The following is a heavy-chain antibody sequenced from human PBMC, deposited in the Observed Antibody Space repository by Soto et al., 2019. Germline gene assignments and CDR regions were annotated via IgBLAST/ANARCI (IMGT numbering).Heavy chain of an antibody. V-gene: IGHV3-30*18. D-gene: IGHD4-4*01. CDR3: AKDGRDGYSYFAY. J-gene: IGHJ4*02. Sequence: QVQLVESGGGVVQPGRSLRLSCAASGFTFSSYGMHWVRQAPGKGLEWVAVISYDGSNKYYADSVKGRFTISRDNSKNTLYLQMNSLRAEDTAVYYCAKDGRDGYSYFAYWGQGTLVTVSS. CDR2: ISYDGSNK. CDR1: GFTFSSYG.